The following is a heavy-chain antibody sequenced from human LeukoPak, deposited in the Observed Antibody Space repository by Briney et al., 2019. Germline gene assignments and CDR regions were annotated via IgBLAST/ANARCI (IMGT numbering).Heavy chain of an antibody. V-gene: IGHV4-38-2*01. CDR1: DDSISSGNY. J-gene: IGHJ4*02. CDR3: ARSDSSGYFDY. D-gene: IGHD3-22*01. Sequence: SSETLSLTCAVSDDSISSGNYWGWIRQPPGKALEWIGSVYHSGSTHYSPSLKSRVTISVDTSKNQFSLKLRSVTAADTAVYYCARSDSSGYFDYWGQGTPVTVSS. CDR2: VYHSGST.